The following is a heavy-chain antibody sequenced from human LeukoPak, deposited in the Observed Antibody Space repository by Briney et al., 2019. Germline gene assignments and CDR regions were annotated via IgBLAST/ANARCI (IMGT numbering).Heavy chain of an antibody. Sequence: PSETLSLTCAVYGGSFSGYYWSWIRQPPGEGLEWIGEINHSGSTNYNPSLKSRVTISVDTSKNQFSLKLSSVTAADTAVYYCAREGYSSSWYWFDPWGQGTLVTVSS. CDR3: AREGYSSSWYWFDP. D-gene: IGHD6-13*01. CDR2: INHSGST. J-gene: IGHJ5*02. V-gene: IGHV4-34*01. CDR1: GGSFSGYY.